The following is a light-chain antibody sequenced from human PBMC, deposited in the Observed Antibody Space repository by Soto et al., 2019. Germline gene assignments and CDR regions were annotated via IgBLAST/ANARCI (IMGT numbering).Light chain of an antibody. Sequence: QSALTQPPSASGSPGQSVTISCTGTSSDVGAYDYVSWYQQHPGKAPKLMIYEVSQRPSGVPDRFSGSKSGNTASLTISGLQADDEGDYYCSSFVGINNLLFGGGTKLTVL. CDR3: SSFVGINNLL. CDR2: EVS. J-gene: IGLJ2*01. CDR1: SSDVGAYDY. V-gene: IGLV2-8*01.